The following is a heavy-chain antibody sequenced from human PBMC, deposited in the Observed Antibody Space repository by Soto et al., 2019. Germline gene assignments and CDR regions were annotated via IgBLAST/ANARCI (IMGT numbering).Heavy chain of an antibody. J-gene: IGHJ4*02. CDR2: VYYSGST. Sequence: QVQLQESGPGLVKPSETLSLTCTVSGGSISSYYWSWIRQPPGKGLEWIGYVYYSGSTNYTPSLKSRLTISVDTSKNQFSLKLSSVTAADTAVYYCARGAVTPRYWGQGTLVTVSS. CDR1: GGSISSYY. D-gene: IGHD4-17*01. CDR3: ARGAVTPRY. V-gene: IGHV4-59*01.